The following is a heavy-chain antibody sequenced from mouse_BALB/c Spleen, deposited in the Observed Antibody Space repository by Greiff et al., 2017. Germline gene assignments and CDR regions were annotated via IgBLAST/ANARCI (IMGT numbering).Heavy chain of an antibody. V-gene: IGHV1-82*01. J-gene: IGHJ4*01. CDR3: ARGGLLDAMDY. CDR1: GYAFSSSW. CDR2: IYPGDGDT. Sequence: QVQLKESGPELVKPGASVKISCKASGYAFSSSWMNWVKQRPGQGLEWIGRIYPGDGDTNYNGKFKGKATLTADKSSSTAYMQLSSLTSVDSAVYFCARGGLLDAMDYWGQGTSVTVSS. D-gene: IGHD2-3*01.